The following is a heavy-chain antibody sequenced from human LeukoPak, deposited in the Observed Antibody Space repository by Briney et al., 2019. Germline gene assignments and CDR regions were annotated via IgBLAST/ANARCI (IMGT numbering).Heavy chain of an antibody. CDR1: GFIFRSYG. Sequence: PGGTLRLSCAASGFIFRSYGMHGGRRAPGKGQEWVAVISYVGGDKNYTDSVRGRFPISRDNSKTTLSLQLTSLRTEDTAVYYCAEGEEMGTIRGSFDYLGQGTLVTVSS. CDR2: ISYVGGDK. J-gene: IGHJ4*02. V-gene: IGHV3-30*03. D-gene: IGHD5-24*01. CDR3: AEGEEMGTIRGSFDY.